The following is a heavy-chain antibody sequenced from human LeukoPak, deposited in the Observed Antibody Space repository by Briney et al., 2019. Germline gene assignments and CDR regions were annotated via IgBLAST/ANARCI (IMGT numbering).Heavy chain of an antibody. CDR3: ARSLSHWELPTNY. D-gene: IGHD1-26*01. V-gene: IGHV3-7*01. CDR2: IKQDGTET. Sequence: GGSLRLSCAASGFTFTTYWMNWARQAPGKGLEWVANIKQDGTETYYVDSVKGRFTVSRDNAKNSVFLQMNSLRDDDTAAYYCARSLSHWELPTNYWGQGTLVTVSS. J-gene: IGHJ4*02. CDR1: GFTFTTYW.